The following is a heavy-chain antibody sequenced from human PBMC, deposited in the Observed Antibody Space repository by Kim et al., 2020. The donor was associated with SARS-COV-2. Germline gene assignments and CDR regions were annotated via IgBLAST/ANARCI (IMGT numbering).Heavy chain of an antibody. CDR1: GFTFSSYG. Sequence: GGSLRLSCAASGFTFSSYGMHWVRQAPGKGLEWVAVISYDGSNKYYADSVKGRFTISRDNSKNTLYLQMNSLRAEDTAVYYCASGSLLWFGGVDYWGQGTLVTVSS. J-gene: IGHJ4*02. CDR3: ASGSLLWFGGVDY. V-gene: IGHV3-33*05. D-gene: IGHD3-10*01. CDR2: ISYDGSNK.